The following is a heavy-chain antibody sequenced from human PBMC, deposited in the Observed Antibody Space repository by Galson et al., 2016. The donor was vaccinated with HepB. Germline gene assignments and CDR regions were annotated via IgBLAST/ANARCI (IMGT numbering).Heavy chain of an antibody. J-gene: IGHJ5*02. CDR2: ITSSTSYM. CDR1: GFTFRSYS. V-gene: IGHV3-21*01. CDR3: ARDGAYYDFWSGPNWFDP. D-gene: IGHD3-3*01. Sequence: SLRLSCAASGFTFRSYSINWVRQAPGKGLEWVSSITSSTSYMYYADSVRGRFTISRDNVKNSLYLQMNNLRAEDTAVYYCARDGAYYDFWSGPNWFDPWGQGTLVTVSS.